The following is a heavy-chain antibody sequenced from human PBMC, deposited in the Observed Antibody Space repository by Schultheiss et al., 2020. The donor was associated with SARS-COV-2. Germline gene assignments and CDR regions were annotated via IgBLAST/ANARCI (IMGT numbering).Heavy chain of an antibody. Sequence: SETLSLTCTVSGGSISSYYWSWVRQPPGKGLEWIGEIYHSGSTNYNPSLKSRVTISVDKSKNQFSLKLSSVTAADTAVYYCARRRVGFQHWGQGTLVTVSS. CDR1: GGSISSYY. J-gene: IGHJ1*01. V-gene: IGHV4-4*02. D-gene: IGHD2-2*01. CDR2: IYHSGST. CDR3: ARRRVGFQH.